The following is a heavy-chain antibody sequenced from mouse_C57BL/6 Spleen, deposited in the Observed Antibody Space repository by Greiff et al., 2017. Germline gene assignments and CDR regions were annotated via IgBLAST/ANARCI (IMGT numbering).Heavy chain of an antibody. V-gene: IGHV1-58*01. J-gene: IGHJ2*01. Sequence: EVQLQQSGAELVRPGSSVKMSCKTSGYTFTSYGINWVKQRPGQGLEWIGYIYFGNGYTEYNEKFKGKATLTSDTSSSTAYMQLSSLTSEDSAIYFWASSLCYGNTYYFDYWGQGTTLTVSS. CDR2: IYFGNGYT. CDR1: GYTFTSYG. CDR3: ASSLCYGNTYYFDY. D-gene: IGHD1-1*01.